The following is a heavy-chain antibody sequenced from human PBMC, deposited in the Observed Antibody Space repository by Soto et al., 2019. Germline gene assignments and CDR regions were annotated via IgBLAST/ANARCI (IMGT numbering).Heavy chain of an antibody. CDR1: GFTFSSNG. Sequence: PGGSLRLSCAASGFTFSSNGMTWVRQSPGRGLEWVSISSKDGSVTIAADSVKGRFTASRDNSNNTLYLQMNSLRVDDTAMYYCVKENNWDDPGWGQGPLVPVSS. CDR2: SSKDGSVT. V-gene: IGHV3-23*01. CDR3: VKENNWDDPG. D-gene: IGHD1-20*01. J-gene: IGHJ4*02.